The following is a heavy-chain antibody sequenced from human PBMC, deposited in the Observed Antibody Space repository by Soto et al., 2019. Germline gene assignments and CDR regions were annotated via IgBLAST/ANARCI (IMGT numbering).Heavy chain of an antibody. Sequence: SETLSLTCTVAVGSISSYYWTWIRQPPEKGLEWIGYIHYRGTTNYNPSLKSRVTMSVDTSKNQFSLKLNSMTAADTAAYYCARIAAAGTDAFDIWGQGTRVTVSS. CDR2: IHYRGTT. CDR3: ARIAAAGTDAFDI. J-gene: IGHJ3*02. V-gene: IGHV4-59*08. D-gene: IGHD6-13*01. CDR1: VGSISSYY.